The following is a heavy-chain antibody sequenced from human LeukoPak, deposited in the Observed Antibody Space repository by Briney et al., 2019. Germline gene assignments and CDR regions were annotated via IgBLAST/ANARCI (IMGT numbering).Heavy chain of an antibody. V-gene: IGHV3-9*01. Sequence: GRSLRLSCAASGFTFDDYAMHWVRQAPGKGLEWVSGISWNSGSRGYADSVKGRFTISRDNAKNSLYLQMNSLRAEDTALYYCAKGGSSGWYVDYWGQGTLVTVSS. D-gene: IGHD6-19*01. CDR2: ISWNSGSR. CDR3: AKGGSSGWYVDY. CDR1: GFTFDDYA. J-gene: IGHJ4*02.